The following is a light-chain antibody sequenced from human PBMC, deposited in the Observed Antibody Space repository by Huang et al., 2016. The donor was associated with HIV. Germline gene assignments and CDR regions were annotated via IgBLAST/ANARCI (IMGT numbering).Light chain of an antibody. V-gene: IGKV1-39*01. CDR2: AAS. CDR3: QQSYSTPIT. Sequence: DIQMTQSPSSLSASVGDRVTITCRASQDISSYLNWYQQKPGKAPKLLIYAASRLQSGVPSRFSGSGSGTDFTLTISSLQPEDFATYYCQQSYSTPITFGQGTRLEIK. CDR1: QDISSY. J-gene: IGKJ5*01.